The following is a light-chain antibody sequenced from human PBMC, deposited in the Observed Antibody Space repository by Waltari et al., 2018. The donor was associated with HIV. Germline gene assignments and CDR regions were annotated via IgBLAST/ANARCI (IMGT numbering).Light chain of an antibody. CDR1: GSTIGADYG. CDR2: ADS. V-gene: IGLV1-40*01. Sequence: QSVLTQPPSVSGAPGQRVTISCTGSGSTIGADYGLHLYHQLPGTAPKLLIYADSNRPSGVPDRFSGSKSGTSASLAITGLQAEDEATYYCQSYDNSLSGVVFGGGTKLTVL. CDR3: QSYDNSLSGVV. J-gene: IGLJ2*01.